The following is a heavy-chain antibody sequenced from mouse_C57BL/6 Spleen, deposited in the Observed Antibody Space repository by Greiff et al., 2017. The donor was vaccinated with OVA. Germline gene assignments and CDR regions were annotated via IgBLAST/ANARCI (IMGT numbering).Heavy chain of an antibody. CDR3: ARSGWDPYYFDY. V-gene: IGHV1-64*01. J-gene: IGHJ2*01. Sequence: QVQLQQPGAELVKPGASVKLSCKASGYTFTGYWMHWVKQRPGQGLEWIGMIHPNSGSTNYNEKFKSKATLTVDKSSSTAYMQLSSLTSEDSAVYYCARSGWDPYYFDYWGQGTTLTVSS. CDR1: GYTFTGYW. CDR2: IHPNSGST. D-gene: IGHD3-1*01.